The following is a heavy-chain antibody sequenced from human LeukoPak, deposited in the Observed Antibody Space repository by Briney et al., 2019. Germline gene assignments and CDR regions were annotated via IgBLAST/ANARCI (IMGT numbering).Heavy chain of an antibody. CDR1: GFTFGSYS. D-gene: IGHD5-12*01. Sequence: GGSLRLSCAASGFTFGSYSMSWARQAPGKGLEWVSAISASGGTYYADSVKGRFTISRDNSKNSLYLQMNSLRDEDTAVYYCARKYGGYADYWGQGTLVTVSS. CDR3: ARKYGGYADY. V-gene: IGHV3-23*01. J-gene: IGHJ4*02. CDR2: ISASGGT.